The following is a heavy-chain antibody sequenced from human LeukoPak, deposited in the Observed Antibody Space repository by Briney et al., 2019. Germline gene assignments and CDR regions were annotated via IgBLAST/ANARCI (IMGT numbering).Heavy chain of an antibody. D-gene: IGHD2-2*01. CDR2: IKQDGSEK. CDR1: GFTFSSYW. CDR3: ARANWYCSSTSCYASDYYYGMDV. V-gene: IGHV3-7*01. J-gene: IGHJ6*02. Sequence: GGSLRLSCAASGFTFSSYWMSWVRQAPGKGLEWVANIKQDGSEKYYVDSVKGRFTISRDNAKNSLYLQMNSLRAEDTAVYYCARANWYCSSTSCYASDYYYGMDVWGQGTTVTVSS.